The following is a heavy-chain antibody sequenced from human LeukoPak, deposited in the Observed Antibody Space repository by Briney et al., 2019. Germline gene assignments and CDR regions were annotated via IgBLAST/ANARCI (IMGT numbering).Heavy chain of an antibody. Sequence: EAAVKVSCKASGYTFIDYYIHWVRQAPGQGGEWMGCINPNSGGTNYAQKFQGRVTVTRDTSISTAYMELTNLTSDDTALYQCVREYSGNYGDYNFDYWGQGALVTVSS. V-gene: IGHV1-2*02. CDR1: GYTFIDYY. J-gene: IGHJ4*02. D-gene: IGHD1-26*01. CDR3: VREYSGNYGDYNFDY. CDR2: INPNSGGT.